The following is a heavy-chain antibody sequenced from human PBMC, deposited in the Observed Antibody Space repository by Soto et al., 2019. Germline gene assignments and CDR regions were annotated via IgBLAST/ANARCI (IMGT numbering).Heavy chain of an antibody. Sequence: EVQLVESGGGLIHPGGSLRLSCAASGFNVNSDYMNWVRQTPGKGLEWVASIYSGETTYYADSVRGRFTISSEKSKNTLYFQLSSLRIEDTAVYYCTRDGRGLGRLSLFEYWGQGVLVTVSS. CDR1: GFNVNSDY. D-gene: IGHD2-21*02. CDR3: TRDGRGLGRLSLFEY. CDR2: IYSGETT. V-gene: IGHV3-53*01. J-gene: IGHJ4*02.